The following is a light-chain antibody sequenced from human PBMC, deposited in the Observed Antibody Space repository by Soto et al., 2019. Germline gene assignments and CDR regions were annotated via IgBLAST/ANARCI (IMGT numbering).Light chain of an antibody. CDR1: QSVSSN. CDR2: GQS. Sequence: EIVMTQSPATLSVSPGERATLSCRASQSVSSNLAWYQQKPGQAPRLLIYGQSRRATGIPDRFTGSGSGTDFTLTINRVEPEDFAVYFCQQYAGSPRTFGQGTKVDIK. V-gene: IGKV3-20*01. CDR3: QQYAGSPRT. J-gene: IGKJ1*01.